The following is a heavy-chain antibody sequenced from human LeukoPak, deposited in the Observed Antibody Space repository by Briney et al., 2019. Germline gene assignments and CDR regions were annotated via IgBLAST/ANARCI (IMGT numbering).Heavy chain of an antibody. J-gene: IGHJ6*03. D-gene: IGHD4-17*01. CDR2: MNPNSGAT. V-gene: IGHV1-8*01. Sequence: ASVKVSCKASGYTFTSHDINWVRQATGQGLEWMGWMNPNSGATGYAQKFRGRITMTRDTSLTTAYMELSSLGSEDTALYYCARGPAYSEYGVLGYSHYSMDVWGKGTTVTVS. CDR3: ARGPAYSEYGVLGYSHYSMDV. CDR1: GYTFTSHD.